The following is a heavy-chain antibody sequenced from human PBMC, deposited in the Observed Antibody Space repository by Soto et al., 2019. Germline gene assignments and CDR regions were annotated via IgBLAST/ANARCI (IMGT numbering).Heavy chain of an antibody. V-gene: IGHV3-30*18. CDR2: ISYDGSNK. J-gene: IGHJ4*02. CDR1: GVTFSSYG. CDR3: ANPFYYDSSGEEFDY. D-gene: IGHD3-22*01. Sequence: GGSLSLSCAASGVTFSSYGMHWVRQAPGKGLEWVAVISYDGSNKYYADSVKGRFTISRDNSKNTLYLQMNSLRAEDTAVYYCANPFYYDSSGEEFDYWGQGTLVTVSS.